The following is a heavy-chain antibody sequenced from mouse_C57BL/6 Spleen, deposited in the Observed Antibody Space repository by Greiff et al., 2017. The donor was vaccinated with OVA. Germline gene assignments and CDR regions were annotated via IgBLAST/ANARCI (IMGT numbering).Heavy chain of an antibody. D-gene: IGHD1-1*01. CDR1: GFTFSSHA. J-gene: IGHJ4*01. Sequence: EVMLVESGGGLVKPGGSLKLSCAASGFTFSSHAMSWVRQTPEKRLEWVATISDGGSYTYYPDNVKGRFTISRDNAKNNLYLQMSHLKSEDTAMYYCARDYGSSAAAMDYWGQGTSVTVSS. V-gene: IGHV5-4*01. CDR3: ARDYGSSAAAMDY. CDR2: ISDGGSYT.